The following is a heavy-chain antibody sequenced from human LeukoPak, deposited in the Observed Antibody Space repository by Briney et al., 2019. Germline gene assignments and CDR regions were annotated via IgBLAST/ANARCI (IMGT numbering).Heavy chain of an antibody. CDR1: GYTFSSYA. CDR2: IIPIFDTG. J-gene: IGHJ2*01. CDR3: ARVGGYYPSHWYFDL. V-gene: IGHV1-69*13. Sequence: SVKVSCKASGYTFSSYAISWVRQAPGQGLEWMGGIIPIFDTGNYAQKFQGRLTITADESTSTAYMELRSLRSDDTAVYYCARVGGYYPSHWYFDLWGRGTLVTVSS. D-gene: IGHD3-22*01.